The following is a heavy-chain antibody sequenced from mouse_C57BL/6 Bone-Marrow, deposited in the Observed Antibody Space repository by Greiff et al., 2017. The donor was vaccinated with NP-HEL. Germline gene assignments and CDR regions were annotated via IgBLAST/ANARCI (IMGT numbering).Heavy chain of an antibody. D-gene: IGHD1-1*02. Sequence: QVQLQQPGAELVMPGASVKLSCTASGYTFTSYWMHWVKQRPGQGLEWIGEIDPSDSYPYYNQKLKGKSTFTVDKSYNTAYMQLNSLTSEDTAVYYGAKLWKGPRNWVADWGKGTLVTVSA. CDR1: GYTFTSYW. CDR2: IDPSDSYP. CDR3: AKLWKGPRNWVAD. J-gene: IGHJ3*01. V-gene: IGHV1-69*01.